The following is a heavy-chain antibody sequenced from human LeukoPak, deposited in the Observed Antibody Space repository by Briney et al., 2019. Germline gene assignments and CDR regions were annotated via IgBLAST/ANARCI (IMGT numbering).Heavy chain of an antibody. D-gene: IGHD5-12*01. Sequence: PGGSLRLSCAASRFTFSSYAMSWVRQAPGKGLEWVAVISYDGSNKYYADSVKGRFTISRDNAKNSLYLQMNSLRPEDTAVYYCARAGLYSGSGLDYWGQGALVTVSS. CDR2: ISYDGSNK. CDR3: ARAGLYSGSGLDY. CDR1: RFTFSSYA. V-gene: IGHV3-30-3*01. J-gene: IGHJ4*02.